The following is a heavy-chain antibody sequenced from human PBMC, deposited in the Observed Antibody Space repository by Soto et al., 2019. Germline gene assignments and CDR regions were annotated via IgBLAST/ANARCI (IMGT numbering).Heavy chain of an antibody. CDR3: AREKGAIFGVVTNTGDYYYYGMDV. CDR2: INPSGGST. D-gene: IGHD3-3*01. J-gene: IGHJ6*02. CDR1: GYTFTSYY. Sequence: ASVKVSCKASGYTFTSYYMHGVRQAPGQGLEWMGIINPSGGSTSYAQKFQGRVTMTRDTSTSTVYMELSSLRSEDTAVYYCAREKGAIFGVVTNTGDYYYYGMDVWGQGTTVTVSS. V-gene: IGHV1-46*01.